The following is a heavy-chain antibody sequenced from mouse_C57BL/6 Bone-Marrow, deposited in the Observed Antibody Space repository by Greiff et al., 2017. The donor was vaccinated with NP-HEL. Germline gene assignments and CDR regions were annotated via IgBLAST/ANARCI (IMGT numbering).Heavy chain of an antibody. J-gene: IGHJ3*01. CDR1: GFTFSSYA. V-gene: IGHV5-4*01. CDR2: ISDGGSYT. CDR3: ARDGPRFAY. Sequence: DVHLVESGGGLVKPGGSLKLSCAASGFTFSSYAMSWVRQTPEKRLEWVATISDGGSYTYYPDNVKGRFTISRDNAKNNLYLQMSHLKSEDTAMYYCARDGPRFAYWGQGTLVTVSA.